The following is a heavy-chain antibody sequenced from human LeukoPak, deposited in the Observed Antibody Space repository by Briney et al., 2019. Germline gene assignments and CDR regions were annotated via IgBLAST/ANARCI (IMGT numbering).Heavy chain of an antibody. D-gene: IGHD1-26*01. J-gene: IGHJ4*02. CDR1: GFTFSNSA. CDR2: ISTSGSDT. V-gene: IGHV3-23*01. CDR3: AKGGSYAPLDY. Sequence: PGGPLRLSCAASGFTFSNSAMTWVSQAPGKGLEWVSAISTSGSDTIYTDSVKDRFTISRDNSKNTLYLQMNSLRAEDTAVYYCAKGGSYAPLDYWGQGTLVTVSS.